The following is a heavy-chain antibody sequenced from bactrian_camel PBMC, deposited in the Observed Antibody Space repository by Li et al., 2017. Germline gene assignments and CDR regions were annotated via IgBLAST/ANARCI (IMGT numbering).Heavy chain of an antibody. CDR2: TPTFGST. V-gene: IGHV3S67*01. J-gene: IGHJ4*01. CDR3: AAGPWSGTCDPQRSLPF. D-gene: IGHD2*01. Sequence: VQLVESGGGSVQAGGSLRLSCEAPGYTYDTYCMGWFRQAPGKEREGVATTPTFGSTTYADSVKGRFTIYKDNAKKTLYLQMRGLKGEDAATYYCAAGPWSGTCDPQRSLPFWGQGTQVTVS. CDR1: GYTYDTYC.